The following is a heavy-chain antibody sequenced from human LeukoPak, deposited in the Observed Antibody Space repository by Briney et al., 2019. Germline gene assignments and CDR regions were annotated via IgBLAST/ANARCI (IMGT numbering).Heavy chain of an antibody. D-gene: IGHD2-2*01. CDR2: IYTSGST. CDR3: ARDDLRYCSSTSCYWFDY. J-gene: IGHJ4*02. CDR1: GGSISSYY. Sequence: KPPETLSLTCTVSGGSISSYYWSWIRQPAGKGLEWIGRIYTSGSTNYNPSLKSRVTMSVDTSKNQFSLKLSSVTAADTAVYYCARDDLRYCSSTSCYWFDYWGQGTLVTVSS. V-gene: IGHV4-4*07.